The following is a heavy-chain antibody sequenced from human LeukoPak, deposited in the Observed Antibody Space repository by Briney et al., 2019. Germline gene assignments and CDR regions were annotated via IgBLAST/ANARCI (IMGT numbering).Heavy chain of an antibody. CDR3: ARGKLGYCSSTSCYTRDY. Sequence: ASVTVSCKASGYTFTGYYMHWVRQAPGQGLEWMGWINPNSGGTNYAQKFQGRVTMTRDTSISTAYMELSRLRSDDTAVYYCARGKLGYCSSTSCYTRDYWGQGTLVTVSS. CDR1: GYTFTGYY. V-gene: IGHV1-2*02. CDR2: INPNSGGT. J-gene: IGHJ4*02. D-gene: IGHD2-2*02.